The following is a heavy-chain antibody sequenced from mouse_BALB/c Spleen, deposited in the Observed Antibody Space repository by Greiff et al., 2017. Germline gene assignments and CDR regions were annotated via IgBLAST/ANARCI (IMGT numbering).Heavy chain of an antibody. Sequence: VQVVESGPGLVAPSQSLSITCTVSGFSLTSYDISWIRQPPGKGLEWLGVIWTGGGTNYNSAFMSRLSISKDNSKSQVFLKMNSLQTDDTAIYYCVRDGFAYWGQGTLVTVSA. J-gene: IGHJ3*01. CDR1: GFSLTSYD. CDR3: VRDGFAY. CDR2: IWTGGGT. V-gene: IGHV2-9-2*01.